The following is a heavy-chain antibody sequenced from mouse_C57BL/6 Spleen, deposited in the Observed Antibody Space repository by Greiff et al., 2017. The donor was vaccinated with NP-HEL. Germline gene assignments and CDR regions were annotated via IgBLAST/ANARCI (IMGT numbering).Heavy chain of an antibody. J-gene: IGHJ2*01. D-gene: IGHD1-1*01. V-gene: IGHV1-66*01. CDR2: IYPGSGNT. CDR3: ARGVYYYGSSYEDFDD. Sequence: QVQLQQSGPELVKPGASVKISCKASGYSFTSYYIHWVKQRPGQGLEWIGWIYPGSGNTKYNEKFKGKATLTADTSSSTAYMQLSSLTSEDSAVYYWARGVYYYGSSYEDFDDWGQGTTLTVSS. CDR1: GYSFTSYY.